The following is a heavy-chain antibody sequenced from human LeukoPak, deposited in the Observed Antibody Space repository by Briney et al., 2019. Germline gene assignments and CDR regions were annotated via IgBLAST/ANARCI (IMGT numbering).Heavy chain of an antibody. Sequence: SSETLSLTCTVSGGSISSSSYYWGWIRQPPGKGLEWIGSIYYSGTTYYNPSLKSRVTISADTSKIQFSLKLSSVAATDTAVYFCARLRFDFWSGYTHPYFDYWGQGTLVTVPS. V-gene: IGHV4-39*01. D-gene: IGHD3-3*01. J-gene: IGHJ4*02. CDR1: GGSISSSSYY. CDR2: IYYSGTT. CDR3: ARLRFDFWSGYTHPYFDY.